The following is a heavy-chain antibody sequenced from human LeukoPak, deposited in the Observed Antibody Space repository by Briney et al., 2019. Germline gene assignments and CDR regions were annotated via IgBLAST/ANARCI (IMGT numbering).Heavy chain of an antibody. CDR1: GFIFSSYG. CDR3: ARGWSSGYYYGPGY. D-gene: IGHD3-22*01. CDR2: ISYDGRNQ. Sequence: GGSLRLSCEASGFIFSSYGFHWVRQAPGKGLEWVTLISYDGRNQYYGQSVKGRFTISRDNSKNIVYLQMNSLRIEDTGVYYCARGWSSGYYYGPGYWGQGTLVTVSS. V-gene: IGHV3-30*03. J-gene: IGHJ4*02.